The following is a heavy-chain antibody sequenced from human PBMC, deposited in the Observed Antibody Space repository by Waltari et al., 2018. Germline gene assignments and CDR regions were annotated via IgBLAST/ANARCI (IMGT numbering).Heavy chain of an antibody. CDR1: GCSISSCSYY. D-gene: IGHD5-18*01. CDR2: IYTSGST. J-gene: IGHJ3*02. Sequence: QVQLQESGPGLVKPSQTLSLTCTVSGCSISSCSYYWTWIRQPAGNELGWIWGIYTSGSTNYNPSLKSRVTISVDTSKNQFSLKLSSVTAADTAVYYCAREPSYGPTDAFDIWGQGTMVTVSS. V-gene: IGHV4-61*02. CDR3: AREPSYGPTDAFDI.